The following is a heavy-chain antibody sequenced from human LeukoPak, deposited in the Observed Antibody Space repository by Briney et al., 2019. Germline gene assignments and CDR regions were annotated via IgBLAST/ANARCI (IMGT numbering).Heavy chain of an antibody. CDR1: GGTFSSYA. Sequence: SVKVSCKASGGTFSSYAISWVRQAPGQGLEWMGGIIPIFGTANYAQKFQGRVTITADESTSTAYMELSSLRSEDTAVYYCAVGLGYSSGWHFDYWGQGTLVTVSS. J-gene: IGHJ4*02. CDR2: IIPIFGTA. D-gene: IGHD6-19*01. CDR3: AVGLGYSSGWHFDY. V-gene: IGHV1-69*13.